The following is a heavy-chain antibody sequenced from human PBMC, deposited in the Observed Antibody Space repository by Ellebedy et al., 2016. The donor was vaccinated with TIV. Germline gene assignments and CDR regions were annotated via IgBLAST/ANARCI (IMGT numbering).Heavy chain of an antibody. D-gene: IGHD6-13*01. V-gene: IGHV3-21*01. CDR3: ARGPGYSSRLLLGMDV. J-gene: IGHJ3*01. CDR1: GFTFSSYS. CDR2: ISSSSSYI. Sequence: GESLKISCAASGFTFSSYSMNWVRQAPGKGLEWVSSISSSSSYIYYADSVKGRFTISRDNAKNSLYLQMNSLRAEDTAVYYCARGPGYSSRLLLGMDVWGQGTMVTVSS.